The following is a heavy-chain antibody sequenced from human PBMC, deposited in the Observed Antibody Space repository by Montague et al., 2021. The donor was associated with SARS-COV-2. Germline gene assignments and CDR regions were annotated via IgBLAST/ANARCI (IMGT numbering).Heavy chain of an antibody. CDR3: ARRIDYYGIDV. V-gene: IGHV4-61*02. Sequence: TLSLTCTVSGGSISSGSHYWSWIWQPAGKGLEWIGRIDTSGNTKYISSLKSRVTISVDTSKNQFSLKLSSVTAADTAVYYCARRIDYYGIDVWGQGTTVTVSS. D-gene: IGHD1-26*01. CDR2: IDTSGNT. CDR1: GGSISSGSHY. J-gene: IGHJ6*02.